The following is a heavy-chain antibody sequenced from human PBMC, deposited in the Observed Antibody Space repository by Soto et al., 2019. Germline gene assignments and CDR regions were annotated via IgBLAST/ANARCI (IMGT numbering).Heavy chain of an antibody. CDR3: ARGWRFDP. J-gene: IGHJ5*02. CDR1: GGSFIAYR. D-gene: IGHD1-1*01. CDR2: IHHSGTT. V-gene: IGHV4-34*01. Sequence: SETLSLTCGVYGGSFIAYRWNWIRQSPGQGLEWIGEIHHSGTTKYNPSLESRINLSVDTSKKQFSLKMFSVTAADTAIYYCARGWRFDPWGQGTQVTVSS.